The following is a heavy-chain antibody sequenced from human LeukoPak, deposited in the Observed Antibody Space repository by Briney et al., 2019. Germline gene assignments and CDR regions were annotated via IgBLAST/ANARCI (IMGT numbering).Heavy chain of an antibody. CDR1: GGSISSYY. D-gene: IGHD3-22*01. CDR3: ARDTYYYDSSGYYYDYYYYGMDV. Sequence: PSETLSPTCTVSGGSISSYYWSWIRQPPGKGLEWIGYIYYSGSTNYNPSLKSRVTISVDTSKNQFSLKLSSVTAADTAVYYCARDTYYYDSSGYYYDYYYYGMDVWGQGTTVTVSS. V-gene: IGHV4-59*01. J-gene: IGHJ6*02. CDR2: IYYSGST.